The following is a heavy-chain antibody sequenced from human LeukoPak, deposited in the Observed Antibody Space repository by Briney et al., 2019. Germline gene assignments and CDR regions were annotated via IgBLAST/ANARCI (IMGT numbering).Heavy chain of an antibody. D-gene: IGHD6-19*01. Sequence: GGSLRLSCAASGFTFSSYGMSWVRQAPGKGLEWVSSIGISAGSTYYADSVKGRFTISRDNSKSTLYLQMYSLRAEDTAVYYCAKEDVRSSGYYVGDYFDSWGQGTLVTVSS. CDR3: AKEDVRSSGYYVGDYFDS. J-gene: IGHJ4*02. CDR1: GFTFSSYG. V-gene: IGHV3-23*01. CDR2: IGISAGST.